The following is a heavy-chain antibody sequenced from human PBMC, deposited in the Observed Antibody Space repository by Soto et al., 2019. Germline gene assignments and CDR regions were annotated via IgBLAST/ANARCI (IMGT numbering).Heavy chain of an antibody. V-gene: IGHV4-39*07. J-gene: IGHJ4*02. CDR1: GDSISSSSYY. D-gene: IGHD3-22*01. CDR2: IYYSGTA. Sequence: PSETLSLTCTVSGDSISSSSYYWGWFRQPPGKGLEWIGNIYYSGTAYYTPSLKSRVAISIDTSKNQFSLKLSSVTAADTAVYYCARIPYYYDSSGFDYWGQGTLVTVSS. CDR3: ARIPYYYDSSGFDY.